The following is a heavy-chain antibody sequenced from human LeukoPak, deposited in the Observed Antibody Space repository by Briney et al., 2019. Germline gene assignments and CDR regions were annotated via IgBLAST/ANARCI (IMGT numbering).Heavy chain of an antibody. CDR2: IYYSGST. CDR3: ARVPTNYYGSGSPFLYYYGMDV. D-gene: IGHD3-10*01. CDR1: GGSISSYY. J-gene: IGHJ6*01. Sequence: SETLSLTCTVSGGSISSYYWSWIRQPPGKGLEWIGYIYYSGSTNYNPSLKSRVTISVDTSKHQFSLKLSSVTAADTAVYYCARVPTNYYGSGSPFLYYYGMDVWGQGTTVTVSS. V-gene: IGHV4-59*01.